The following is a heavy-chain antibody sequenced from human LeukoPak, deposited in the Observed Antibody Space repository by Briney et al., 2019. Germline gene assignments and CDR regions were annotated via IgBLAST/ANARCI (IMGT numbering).Heavy chain of an antibody. CDR2: ISSDGSNK. D-gene: IGHD6-19*01. CDR3: AKDFISGSAH. CDR1: GFTFSSSG. Sequence: GGSLRLSCAASGFTFSSSGMHWVRQAPGKGLEWVAVISSDGSNKYYADSVKGRFTISRDDSRNTLYLQMDSLRAEDTAVYFCAKDFISGSAHWGQGTLVTVSS. V-gene: IGHV3-30*18. J-gene: IGHJ4*02.